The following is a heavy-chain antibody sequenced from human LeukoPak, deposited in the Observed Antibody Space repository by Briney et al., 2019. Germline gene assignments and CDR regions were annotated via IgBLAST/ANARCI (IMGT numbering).Heavy chain of an antibody. CDR2: ISYDGSAQ. J-gene: IGHJ6*02. Sequence: PGGSLGLSCAASGFTFSSYGMHWVRQAPGKGLEWVTVISYDGSAQYHADSVKGRFTISRDNSKNTLYLQMNSLRAEDTAVYYCAKDRSVVARTVYYYYGMDVWGQGTTVTVSS. V-gene: IGHV3-30*18. D-gene: IGHD3-22*01. CDR1: GFTFSSYG. CDR3: AKDRSVVARTVYYYYGMDV.